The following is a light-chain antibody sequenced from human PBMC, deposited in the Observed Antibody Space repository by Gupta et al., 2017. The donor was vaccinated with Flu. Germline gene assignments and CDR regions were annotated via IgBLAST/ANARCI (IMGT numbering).Light chain of an antibody. Sequence: QSVLTQPPSASGTPGQRATIPCSGSSSNIGSNTVTWYQQLPGTAPKLLIYSNNQRPSGVPDRFSGSKSGTSASLAISGLQSEDEADYYCAAWDDSLNGVVFGGGTKLTVL. CDR3: AAWDDSLNGVV. CDR2: SNN. CDR1: SSNIGSNT. V-gene: IGLV1-44*01. J-gene: IGLJ2*01.